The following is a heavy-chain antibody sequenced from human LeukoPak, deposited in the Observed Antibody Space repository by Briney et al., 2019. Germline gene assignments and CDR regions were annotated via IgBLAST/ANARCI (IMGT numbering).Heavy chain of an antibody. J-gene: IGHJ3*02. D-gene: IGHD6-19*01. V-gene: IGHV1-8*03. CDR3: ARGTSYSSGWADAFDI. CDR1: GYTFTSYD. CDR2: MNLNSGNT. Sequence: SVKVSCKASGYTFTSYDINWVRQATGQGLEWMGWMNLNSGNTGYAQKFQGRVTITRNTSISTAYMELSSLRSEDTAVYYCARGTSYSSGWADAFDIWGQGTMVTVSS.